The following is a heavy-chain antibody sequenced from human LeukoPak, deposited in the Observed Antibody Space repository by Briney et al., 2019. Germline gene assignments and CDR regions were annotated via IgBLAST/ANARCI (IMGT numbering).Heavy chain of an antibody. CDR3: ARLPADTAGWCFDY. D-gene: IGHD6-19*01. CDR1: GYTFSNYG. CDR2: ISGYNGNT. Sequence: GASVKVSCKASGYTFSNYGITWVRQAPGQGLEWMGWISGYNGNTNYAQKLQGRVTMTTDTSTSTAYMELRSLRSDDTAVYYCARLPADTAGWCFDYWGQGTLVTVSS. J-gene: IGHJ4*02. V-gene: IGHV1-18*01.